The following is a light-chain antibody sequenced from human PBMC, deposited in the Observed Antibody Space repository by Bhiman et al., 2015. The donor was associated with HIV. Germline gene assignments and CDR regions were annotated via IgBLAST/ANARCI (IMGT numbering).Light chain of an antibody. Sequence: QSALTQPRSVSGSPGQSVTISCTGTSSDVGGYNYVSWYQHHPDKAPKLMIYDVSKRPSGVPDRFSGSRSGTSASLDISGLQPGDEGLYICAAWDDSPSGLTWVFGGGTYVTVL. J-gene: IGLJ3*02. CDR1: SSDVGGYNY. V-gene: IGLV2-11*01. CDR2: DVS. CDR3: AAWDDSPSGLTWV.